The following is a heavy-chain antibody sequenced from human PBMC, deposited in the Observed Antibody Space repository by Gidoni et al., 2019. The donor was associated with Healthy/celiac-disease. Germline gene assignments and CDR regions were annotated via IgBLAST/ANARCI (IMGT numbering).Heavy chain of an antibody. CDR3: ARIRPVWGLGTTYYFDY. CDR2: IDWDDDK. D-gene: IGHD3-16*01. Sequence: QVTLRESGPALVKPTQTLTLTCTFSGFSLSTSGMCVSWIRQPPGKALEWLARIDWDDDKYYSTSLKTRLTISKDTSKNQVVLTMTNMDPVDTATYYCARIRPVWGLGTTYYFDYWGQGTLVTVSS. CDR1: GFSLSTSGMC. J-gene: IGHJ4*02. V-gene: IGHV2-70*15.